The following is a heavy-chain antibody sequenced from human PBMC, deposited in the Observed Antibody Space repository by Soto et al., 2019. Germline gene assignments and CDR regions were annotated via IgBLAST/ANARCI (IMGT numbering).Heavy chain of an antibody. V-gene: IGHV3-23*05. J-gene: IGHJ4*02. CDR1: GFTFRSSP. Sequence: EVHLLESGGGLVEPRGSLRLSCAASGFTFRSSPMSWVRQAPGKGLEWVSAIDTSGAGTYYVDSVRGRFNISRDNSKNTLFLRMDSLRAEDTALYYCAKRYCGSTSCSGGRAFDYWGQGTLVTVSS. CDR2: IDTSGAGT. D-gene: IGHD2-2*01. CDR3: AKRYCGSTSCSGGRAFDY.